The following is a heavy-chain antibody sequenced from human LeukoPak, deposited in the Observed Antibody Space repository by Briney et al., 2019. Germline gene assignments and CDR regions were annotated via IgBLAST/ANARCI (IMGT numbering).Heavy chain of an antibody. J-gene: IGHJ6*03. Sequence: PSETLSLTCTVSGGSISSYYWSWIRQPAGKGLEWIGRIYTSGSTNYNPPLKSRVTISLDESKNQFSLKLSSVTAADTAVYFCARGGRYMSASWYRSVYYYMDVWGKGTTVTVSS. CDR1: GGSISSYY. V-gene: IGHV4-4*07. D-gene: IGHD6-13*01. CDR2: IYTSGST. CDR3: ARGGRYMSASWYRSVYYYMDV.